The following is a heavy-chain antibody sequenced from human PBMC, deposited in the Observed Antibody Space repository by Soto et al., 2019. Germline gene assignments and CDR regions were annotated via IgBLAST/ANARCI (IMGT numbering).Heavy chain of an antibody. CDR1: GYTFTIYG. J-gene: IGHJ4*02. Sequence: EASVKVSCKASGYTFTIYGISWVLQAPGQGLEWMGWISAYNGNTNYAQKLQGRVTMTTDTSTSTAYMELRSLRSDDTAVYYCARMSGVPDWSSFEYWGQGTLVNVSS. D-gene: IGHD3-9*01. CDR2: ISAYNGNT. V-gene: IGHV1-18*01. CDR3: ARMSGVPDWSSFEY.